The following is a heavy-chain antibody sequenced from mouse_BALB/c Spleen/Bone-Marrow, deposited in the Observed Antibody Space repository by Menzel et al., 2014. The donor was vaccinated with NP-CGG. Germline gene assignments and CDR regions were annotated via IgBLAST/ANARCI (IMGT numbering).Heavy chain of an antibody. CDR2: ISSGGGST. D-gene: IGHD1-1*01. V-gene: IGHV5-12-1*01. Sequence: EVQRVESGGGLVKPGGSLKLSCAASGFAFSSYDMSWVRQTPEKRPEWVAYISSGGGSTYYPDTVKGRFTISRDNAKNTLYLQMSSLKSEDTAMYYCARPLYYYGSSPFYAMDYWGQGTSVTVSS. CDR1: GFAFSSYD. J-gene: IGHJ4*01. CDR3: ARPLYYYGSSPFYAMDY.